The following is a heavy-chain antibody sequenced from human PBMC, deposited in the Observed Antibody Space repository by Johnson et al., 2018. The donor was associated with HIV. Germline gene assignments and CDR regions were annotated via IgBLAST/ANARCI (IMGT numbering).Heavy chain of an antibody. CDR2: ISYDGSNK. D-gene: IGHD1-26*01. V-gene: IGHV3-30-3*01. Sequence: QVQLVESGGGVVQPGRSLRLSCAASGFTFSSYAMHWVRQAPGKGLEWVAVISYDGSNKYYADSVKGRFTISRDNSKNTLYLQMNSLRAEDTAVYYCARALEVGATTANEAFDIWGQGTVVTVSS. CDR1: GFTFSSYA. J-gene: IGHJ3*02. CDR3: ARALEVGATTANEAFDI.